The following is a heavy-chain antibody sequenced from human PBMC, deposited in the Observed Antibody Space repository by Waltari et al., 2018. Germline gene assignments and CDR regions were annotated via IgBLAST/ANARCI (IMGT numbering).Heavy chain of an antibody. D-gene: IGHD3-10*01. CDR3: ARRSRGGADY. V-gene: IGHV5-51*01. Sequence: EVQLLQSGAEVKKPRESLKISLQGSGYSFTTYFSACVRHTPEKGLEWMGVLFTRDLIARYVPTFPAQVTFSADTSINTASLQWSSLKTSDTATYYCARRSRGGADYWGQATLVTVSS. CDR1: GYSFTTYF. CDR2: LFTRDLIA. J-gene: IGHJ4*02.